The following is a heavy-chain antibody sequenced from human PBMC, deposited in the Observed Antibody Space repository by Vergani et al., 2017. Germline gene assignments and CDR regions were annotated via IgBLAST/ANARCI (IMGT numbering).Heavy chain of an antibody. CDR3: ARGPYDFWSGYYPHRFDY. CDR1: GGTFSSYA. CDR2: IIPIFGTA. V-gene: IGHV1-69*01. Sequence: QVQLVQSGAEVKKPGSSVKVSCKASGGTFSSYAISWVRQAPGQGLEWMGGIIPIFGTANYAQKFQGRVTITADDSTSTAYMELSSLRSEDTAVYYCARGPYDFWSGYYPHRFDYWGQGTLVTVSS. J-gene: IGHJ4*02. D-gene: IGHD3-3*01.